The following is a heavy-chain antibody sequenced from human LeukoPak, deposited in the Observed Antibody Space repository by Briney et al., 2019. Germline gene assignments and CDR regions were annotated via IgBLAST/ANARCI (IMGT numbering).Heavy chain of an antibody. CDR1: GFTFSAYS. Sequence: GGSLSLSCVASGFTFSAYSMPWVRQAPGKGLDWVSSISVSGGGTYYADSVRGRFTISRGNSKNTLYLHMNSLRAEDTAVYYCVKDWRDESNCGGDCLQYWGQGTLVTVSS. D-gene: IGHD2-21*02. J-gene: IGHJ4*02. CDR3: VKDWRDESNCGGDCLQY. V-gene: IGHV3-23*01. CDR2: ISVSGGGT.